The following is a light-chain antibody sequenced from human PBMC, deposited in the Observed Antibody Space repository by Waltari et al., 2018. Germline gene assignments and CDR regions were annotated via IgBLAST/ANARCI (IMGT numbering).Light chain of an antibody. J-gene: IGKJ3*01. CDR1: PSISSW. Sequence: DLQMTQSPSPLSASVGARVTITCRASPSISSWLAWYQQKPGKAPKLLIYKASSLESGVPSRFSGSGSGTEFTLTISSLQPDDFATYYCQQYNSYLFTFGPGTKVDIK. V-gene: IGKV1-5*03. CDR3: QQYNSYLFT. CDR2: KAS.